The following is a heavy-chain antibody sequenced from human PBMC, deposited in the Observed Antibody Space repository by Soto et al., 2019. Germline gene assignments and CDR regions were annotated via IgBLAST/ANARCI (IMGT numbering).Heavy chain of an antibody. CDR1: GGTFSSYA. D-gene: IGHD2-2*01. J-gene: IGHJ6*02. V-gene: IGHV1-69*13. CDR2: IIPIFDTA. Sequence: ASVKVSCKAPGGTFSSYAISWVRQAPGQGLEWMGGIIPIFDTANYAQKFQGRVTVTADESTSTAYMELSSLRSEDTAVYYCARHGCISFCCYYYYSYDIDVRAQGTTVTVSS. CDR3: ARHGCISFCCYYYYSYDIDV.